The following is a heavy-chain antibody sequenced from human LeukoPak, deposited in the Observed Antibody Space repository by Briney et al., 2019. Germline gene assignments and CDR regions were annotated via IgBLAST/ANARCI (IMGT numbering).Heavy chain of an antibody. V-gene: IGHV4-39*01. CDR2: IYYSGST. J-gene: IGHJ4*02. CDR3: ATLIRDGVAVDY. Sequence: PSETLSLTCTVSGGSISSSSYYWGWIRQPPGKGLEWIGSIYYSGSTYYNPSLKSRVTISVDTSKNQFSLKLSSVTAADTAVYYCATLIRDGVAVDYWGQGTLVTVSS. CDR1: GGSISSSSYY. D-gene: IGHD2-15*01.